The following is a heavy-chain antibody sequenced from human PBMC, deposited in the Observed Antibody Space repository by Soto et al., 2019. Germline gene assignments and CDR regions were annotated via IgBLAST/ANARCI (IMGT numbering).Heavy chain of an antibody. CDR3: ATSPYYDSSGHLVYGMDV. Sequence: AASVKVSCKVSGYTLTELSMHWVRRAPGKGLEWMGGFDPEDGETIYAQKFQGRVTMTEDTSTDTAYMELSSLRSEDTAVYYCATSPYYDSSGHLVYGMDVWGQGTTVTVSS. CDR1: GYTLTELS. D-gene: IGHD3-22*01. V-gene: IGHV1-24*01. J-gene: IGHJ6*02. CDR2: FDPEDGET.